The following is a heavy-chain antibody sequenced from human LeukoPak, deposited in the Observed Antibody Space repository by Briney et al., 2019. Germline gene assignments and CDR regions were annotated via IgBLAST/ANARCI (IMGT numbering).Heavy chain of an antibody. CDR1: GYSFTSYW. CDR2: IYPGDSDT. Sequence: GESLKISCKGSGYSFTSYWIGWVRQLPRKGLEWMGIIYPGDSDTRYSPSFQGQVTISADKSISTAYLQWSSLKASDTAMYYCVRDYSRQWLPPERGYFDYWGQGTLVTVSS. V-gene: IGHV5-51*01. D-gene: IGHD6-19*01. J-gene: IGHJ4*02. CDR3: VRDYSRQWLPPERGYFDY.